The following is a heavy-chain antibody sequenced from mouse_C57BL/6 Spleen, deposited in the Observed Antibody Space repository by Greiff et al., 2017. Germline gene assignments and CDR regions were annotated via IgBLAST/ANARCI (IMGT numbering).Heavy chain of an antibody. CDR3: ARSGPYYFDY. V-gene: IGHV7-3*01. CDR1: GFTFTDYY. Sequence: DVQLVESGGGLVQPGGSLSLSCAASGFTFTDYYMSWVRQPPGKALEWLGFIRNKANGYTTEYSASVKGRFTISRDNSQSILYLQMNALRAEDSATYYCARSGPYYFDYWGQGTTLTVSS. J-gene: IGHJ2*01. CDR2: IRNKANGYTT.